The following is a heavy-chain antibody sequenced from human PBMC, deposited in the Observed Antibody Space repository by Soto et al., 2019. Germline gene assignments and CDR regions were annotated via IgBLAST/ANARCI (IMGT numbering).Heavy chain of an antibody. Sequence: EVQLVESGGGLVQPGGSLRLSCAASGFTLSDHYMDWVRQAPGKGLEWVGRTKNKANRYTTEYAASVNGRFIISRDDSKNSLYLQINSLKTEDSAVYYCARWVSGSPDNWGQGTLVTVSS. CDR2: TKNKANRYTT. D-gene: IGHD1-26*01. J-gene: IGHJ4*02. CDR1: GFTLSDHY. CDR3: ARWVSGSPDN. V-gene: IGHV3-72*01.